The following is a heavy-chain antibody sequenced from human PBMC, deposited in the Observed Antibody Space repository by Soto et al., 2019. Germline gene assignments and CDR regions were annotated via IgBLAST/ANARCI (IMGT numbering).Heavy chain of an antibody. D-gene: IGHD2-15*01. CDR2: ISSSSSYI. CDR3: ARDNLRDCSGGSCYSWDYYYYGMDV. J-gene: IGHJ6*02. Sequence: EVQLVESGGGLVKPGGSLRLSCAASGFTFSSYSMNWVRQAPGKGLEWVSSISSSSSYIYYADSVKGRFTISRDNAKNSLYLQMNSLRAEDTAVYYCARDNLRDCSGGSCYSWDYYYYGMDVWGQGTTVTVSS. CDR1: GFTFSSYS. V-gene: IGHV3-21*01.